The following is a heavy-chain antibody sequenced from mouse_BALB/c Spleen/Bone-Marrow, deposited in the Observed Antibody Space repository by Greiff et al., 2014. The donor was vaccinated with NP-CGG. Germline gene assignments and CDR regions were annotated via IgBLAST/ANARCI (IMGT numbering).Heavy chain of an antibody. Sequence: VHLVESGPGLGAPSQSLSIACTVSGFSLTSYGVHWVRQPLGKGLEWLGVIWAGGSTNYNSALMSRLSISKDNSKSQVFLKMNSLQTDDTAMYYCARRGDGYYLDYWGQGTTLTVSS. CDR1: GFSLTSYG. J-gene: IGHJ2*01. V-gene: IGHV2-9*02. CDR2: IWAGGST. D-gene: IGHD2-3*01. CDR3: ARRGDGYYLDY.